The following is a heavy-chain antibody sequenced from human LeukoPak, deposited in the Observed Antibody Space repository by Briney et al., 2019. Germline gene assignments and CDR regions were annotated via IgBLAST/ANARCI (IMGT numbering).Heavy chain of an antibody. J-gene: IGHJ3*02. CDR1: GFTFGDYA. V-gene: IGHV3-49*04. CDR3: SRVDTIFGSGYAFEI. Sequence: GSLRLSCTTSGFTFGDYAMSWVRQAPGMGLEWISFIRSKAYGGTTGYAASVKGRFTISRDDSKSIAYLQMNSLKTEDTAVYYCSRVDTIFGSGYAFEIWGQGTRVTVSS. CDR2: IRSKAYGGTT. D-gene: IGHD3-3*01.